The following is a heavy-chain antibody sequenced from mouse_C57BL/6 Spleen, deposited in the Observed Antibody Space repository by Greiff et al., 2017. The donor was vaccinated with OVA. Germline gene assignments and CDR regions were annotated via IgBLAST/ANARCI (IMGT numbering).Heavy chain of an antibody. V-gene: IGHV1-22*01. CDR2: INPNNGGT. J-gene: IGHJ4*01. CDR3: ARDTYAMDY. Sequence: EVKLVESGPELVKPGASVKMSCKASGYTFTDYNMHWVKQSHGKSLEWIGYINPNNGGTSYNQKFKGKATLTVNKSSSTAYMELRSLTSEDSAVYYCARDTYAMDYWGQGTSVTVSS. CDR1: GYTFTDYN.